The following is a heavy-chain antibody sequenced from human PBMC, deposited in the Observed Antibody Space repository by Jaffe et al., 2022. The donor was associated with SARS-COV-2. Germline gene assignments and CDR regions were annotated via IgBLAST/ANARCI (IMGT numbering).Heavy chain of an antibody. D-gene: IGHD1-26*01. J-gene: IGHJ1*01. CDR2: IYYSGST. V-gene: IGHV4-39*01. Sequence: QLQLQESGPGLVKPSETLSLTCTVSGGSISSSSYYWGWIRQPPGKGLEWIGSIYYSGSTYYNPSLKSRVTISVDTSKNQFSLKLSSVTAADTAVYYCARHYGGSYSARYFQHWGQGTLVTVSS. CDR1: GGSISSSSYY. CDR3: ARHYGGSYSARYFQH.